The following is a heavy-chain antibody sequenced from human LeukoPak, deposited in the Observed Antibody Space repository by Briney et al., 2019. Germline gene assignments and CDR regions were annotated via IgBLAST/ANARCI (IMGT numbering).Heavy chain of an antibody. D-gene: IGHD5-18*01. CDR2: ICYSGST. CDR1: GGSISSYY. CDR3: ARVPVDTAMVYYFDY. J-gene: IGHJ4*02. V-gene: IGHV4-59*01. Sequence: SETLSLTCTVSGGSISSYYWSWIRQPPGKGLEWIGYICYSGSTNYNPSLKGRVTISVDTSKNQFSLKLSSVTAADTAVYYCARVPVDTAMVYYFDYWGQGTLVTVSS.